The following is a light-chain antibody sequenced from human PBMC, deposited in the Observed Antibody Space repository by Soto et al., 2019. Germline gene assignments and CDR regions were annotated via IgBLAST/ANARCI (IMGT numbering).Light chain of an antibody. Sequence: QSALTQPPSASGSPGQSVTISCTGTSSDVGAYNYVSWYQQHAGKAPKLVIYEVTKRPSGVPDRFSGSKSANTDSLTVSGLQAADEADYYCSSFASSNTWVFGGGTKLTVL. CDR3: SSFASSNTWV. J-gene: IGLJ3*02. CDR2: EVT. CDR1: SSDVGAYNY. V-gene: IGLV2-8*01.